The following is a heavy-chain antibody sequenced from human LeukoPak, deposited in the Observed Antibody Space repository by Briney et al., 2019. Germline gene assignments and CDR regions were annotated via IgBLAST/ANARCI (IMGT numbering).Heavy chain of an antibody. V-gene: IGHV3-74*01. Sequence: GGSLRLSCAASGFTFSTYWMHWVRQPLGKGLVWVSRINPDGSTTNYADSVKGRFTISRDNAKNTLYLQMNSLTVEGTAVYYCVRIATVTTPDYWGQGTLVTVSS. J-gene: IGHJ4*02. CDR2: INPDGSTT. CDR1: GFTFSTYW. D-gene: IGHD4-17*01. CDR3: VRIATVTTPDY.